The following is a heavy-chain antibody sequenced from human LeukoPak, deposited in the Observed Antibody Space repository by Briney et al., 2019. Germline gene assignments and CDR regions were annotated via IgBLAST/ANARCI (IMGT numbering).Heavy chain of an antibody. CDR2: ISSSGNYK. CDR1: GFTFSSYT. Sequence: GGSLRLSCTASGFTFSSYTMNWVRQAPGKGLEWVSSISSSGNYKYYTDSLKDRFIISRDNAKNALYLQMNSLGAEDTAVYSCARGGAATGVDAFDIWGQGKMVTVSS. J-gene: IGHJ3*02. D-gene: IGHD2-15*01. CDR3: ARGGAATGVDAFDI. V-gene: IGHV3-21*01.